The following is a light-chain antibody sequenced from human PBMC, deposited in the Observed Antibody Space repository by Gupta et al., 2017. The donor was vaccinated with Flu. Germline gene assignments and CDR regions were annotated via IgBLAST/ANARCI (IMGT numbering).Light chain of an antibody. Sequence: GERATLSCRASQSVSRSIDWYQQKPGQAPRLLIYGSSSRATGIPDRFSGSGSGTDFTLTISRLEPEDFAVYYCQQHDSSPWTFGQGTKVEVK. V-gene: IGKV3-20*01. J-gene: IGKJ1*01. CDR3: QQHDSSPWT. CDR2: GSS. CDR1: QSVSRS.